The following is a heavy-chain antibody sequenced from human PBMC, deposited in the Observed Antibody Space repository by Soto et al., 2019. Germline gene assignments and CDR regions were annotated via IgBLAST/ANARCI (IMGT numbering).Heavy chain of an antibody. CDR3: ARGFGDFGPSFFGMDV. Sequence: QLQLQESGPGLVKASETLSLTCTVSGSSITAYHWSWIRQFPGHKLEWIGYLYDGGTTDYNPALKSRVTISGDTSKNNLSLNLRSVTAADTAVYYCARGFGDFGPSFFGMDVWGQGTTVIVSS. D-gene: IGHD3-10*01. CDR1: GSSITAYH. CDR2: LYDGGTT. V-gene: IGHV4-59*01. J-gene: IGHJ6*02.